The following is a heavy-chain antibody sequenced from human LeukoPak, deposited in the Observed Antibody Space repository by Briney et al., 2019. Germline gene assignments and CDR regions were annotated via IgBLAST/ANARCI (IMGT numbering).Heavy chain of an antibody. V-gene: IGHV1-18*01. CDR1: VYTFTSYG. Sequence: ASVKVSCKASVYTFTSYGISWVRQSPGQGLEWMGWISAYNGNTNYAQKLQGRVTMTTDTSTSTAYMELRSLRSDDTAVYYCARGLHCGDTNGPMDVWCKGTTVTVSS. J-gene: IGHJ6*03. CDR3: ARGLHCGDTNGPMDV. CDR2: ISAYNGNT. D-gene: IGHD2-21*01.